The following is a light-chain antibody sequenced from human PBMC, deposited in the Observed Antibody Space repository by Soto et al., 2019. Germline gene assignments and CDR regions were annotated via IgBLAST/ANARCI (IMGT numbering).Light chain of an antibody. CDR2: KVS. CDR3: MQATHGPWT. J-gene: IGKJ1*01. Sequence: DVVVTQSPLSLPVTLGQPASISCRSSQSLVYSDGDIYLNWFQQRPGQSPRRLIYKVSNRDSGVPARFSGSGSRTDFTLKISRVEAEDVGVYYCMQATHGPWTFGQGTKVEIK. CDR1: QSLVYSDGDIY. V-gene: IGKV2-30*01.